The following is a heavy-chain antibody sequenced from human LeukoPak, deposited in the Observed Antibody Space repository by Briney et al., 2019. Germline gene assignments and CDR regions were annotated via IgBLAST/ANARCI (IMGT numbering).Heavy chain of an antibody. CDR3: ARSKVEPWLATDY. CDR2: IYYSGST. V-gene: IGHV4-59*08. J-gene: IGHJ4*02. Sequence: PSETLSLTCTVSGGSISSYYWCWIRQPPGKGLEWIGYIYYSGSTNYNPSLKSRVTISVDTSKNQFSLKLSSVTAADTAVYYCARSKVEPWLATDYWGQGTLVTVSS. CDR1: GGSISSYY. D-gene: IGHD6-19*01.